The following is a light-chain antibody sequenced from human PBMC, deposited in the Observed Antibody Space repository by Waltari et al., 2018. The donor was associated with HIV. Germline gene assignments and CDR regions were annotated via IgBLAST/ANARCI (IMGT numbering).Light chain of an antibody. CDR3: AAWDDSLDGPV. CDR1: SSNIGRHA. J-gene: IGLJ2*01. Sequence: QPVLTQPPSASGTPGQRVIISCSCSSSNIGRHAVSWYQPLPGATPPLLIFGNYQRSSGVPDRFSGSKSATSASLAISGLRSVDEADYSCAAWDDSLDGPVFGGGTKLTVL. V-gene: IGLV1-44*01. CDR2: GNY.